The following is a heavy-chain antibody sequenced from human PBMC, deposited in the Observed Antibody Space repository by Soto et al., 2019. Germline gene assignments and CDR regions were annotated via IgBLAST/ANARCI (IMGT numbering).Heavy chain of an antibody. CDR2: INPNSGGT. CDR3: ARAQNGGYGYYYGMDV. CDR1: GYTFTGYY. V-gene: IGHV1-2*04. D-gene: IGHD3-16*01. J-gene: IGHJ6*02. Sequence: ASVKVSCKASGYTFTGYYMHWVRQAPGQGLEWMGWINPNSGGTNYAQKFQGWVTMTRDTSISTAYMELSRLRSDDTAVYYCARAQNGGYGYYYGMDVWGQGTTVTVSS.